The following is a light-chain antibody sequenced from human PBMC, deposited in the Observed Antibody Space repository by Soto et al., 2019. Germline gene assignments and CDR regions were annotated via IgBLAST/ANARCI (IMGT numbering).Light chain of an antibody. J-gene: IGLJ2*01. CDR3: CSYTASSAHVV. CDR1: SSDVGSYNY. Sequence: QSALTQPASVSGSPGQSITISCTGTSSDVGSYNYVSWYQQYPGKAPKLMIYDVSNRPSGVSYRFSGSKSGNTASLTISGLHAEDEADDYCCSYTASSAHVVFGGGTKLTVL. CDR2: DVS. V-gene: IGLV2-14*01.